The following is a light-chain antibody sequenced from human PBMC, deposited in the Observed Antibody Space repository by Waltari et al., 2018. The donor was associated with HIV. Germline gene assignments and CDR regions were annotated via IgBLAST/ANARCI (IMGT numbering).Light chain of an antibody. J-gene: IGLJ3*02. CDR2: RSD. V-gene: IGLV1-47*01. CDR1: RSNIGSNY. Sequence: QPPSASGTPGQSVSISCSGSRSNIGSNYVYWYQHLPGTTPKVVIYRSDQRPSGVPDRFSGSNSGTSASLAISGLRSEDEAHYYCASWDDNLSGWVFGGGTKLTVL. CDR3: ASWDDNLSGWV.